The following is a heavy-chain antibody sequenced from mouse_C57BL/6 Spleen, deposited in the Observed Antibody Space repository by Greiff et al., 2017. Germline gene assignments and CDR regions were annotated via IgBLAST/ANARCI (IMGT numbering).Heavy chain of an antibody. D-gene: IGHD1-1*01. J-gene: IGHJ1*03. V-gene: IGHV1-54*01. CDR3: AKGDYGSRAPRYDV. CDR2: INPGSGGT. Sequence: VKLQQSGAELVRPGTSVKVSCKASGYAFTNYLIEWVKQRPGQGLEWIGVINPGSGGTNYNEKFKSKATLTVDKSSSTAYMQLSSLTSEDSAVYYCAKGDYGSRAPRYDVWGTGTTVTVSS. CDR1: GYAFTNYL.